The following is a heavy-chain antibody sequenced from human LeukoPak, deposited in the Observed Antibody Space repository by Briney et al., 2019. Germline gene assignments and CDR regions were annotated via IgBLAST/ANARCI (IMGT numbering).Heavy chain of an antibody. Sequence: PGGSLTLSCAASGSTFSDYGMSWLRQTPGKGLEWVSTATYYVAIQYHAHSVRGRFTAARDNSRNTVSLQMSSLRVEDTGIYYCAKAGIGADGAGSLCEYWGQGTLVTVSS. CDR1: GSTFSDYG. D-gene: IGHD1-1*01. CDR3: AKAGIGADGAGSLCEY. CDR2: ATYYVAIQ. J-gene: IGHJ4*02. V-gene: IGHV3-23*01.